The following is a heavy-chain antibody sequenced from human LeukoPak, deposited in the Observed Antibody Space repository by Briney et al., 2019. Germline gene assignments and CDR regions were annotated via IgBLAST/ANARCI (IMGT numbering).Heavy chain of an antibody. Sequence: GGSLRLSCAASGFTFSSYEMSWVRQAPGKGLEWVSGISWNSGSIGYADSVKGRFTISRDNAKNSLYLQMNSLRAEDMALYYCAKDSSYSSSSGYFDYWGQGTLVTVSS. V-gene: IGHV3-9*03. D-gene: IGHD6-6*01. CDR1: GFTFSSYE. J-gene: IGHJ4*02. CDR2: ISWNSGSI. CDR3: AKDSSYSSSSGYFDY.